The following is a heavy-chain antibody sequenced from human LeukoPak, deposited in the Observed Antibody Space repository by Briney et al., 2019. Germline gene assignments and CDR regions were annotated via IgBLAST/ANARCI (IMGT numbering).Heavy chain of an antibody. D-gene: IGHD2-2*01. V-gene: IGHV4-34*01. CDR1: GGSFSGYY. CDR2: INHSGST. Sequence: PSETLSLTCAVYGGSFSGYYWSWIRQPPGKGLEWIGEINHSGSTNYNPSLKSRVTISVDTSKNQFSLKLSSVTAADTAVYYCARQGDSQLLIRNWFDPWGQGTLVTVSS. J-gene: IGHJ5*02. CDR3: ARQGDSQLLIRNWFDP.